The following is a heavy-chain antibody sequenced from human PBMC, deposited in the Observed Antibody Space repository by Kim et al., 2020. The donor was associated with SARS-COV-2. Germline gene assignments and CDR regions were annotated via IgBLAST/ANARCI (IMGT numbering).Heavy chain of an antibody. Sequence: GGSLRLSCVVSGFTLSTCAMTWVRQAPGKGLEWVSTISATSGITYYADSVKGRFTVSRDNSKNTLDLQMNSLRAEDTALYYCATRPCGGLYAPWDYWGRGPLVTVSS. J-gene: IGHJ4*02. V-gene: IGHV3-23*01. CDR3: ATRPCGGLYAPWDY. CDR1: GFTLSTCA. D-gene: IGHD2-21*01. CDR2: ISATSGIT.